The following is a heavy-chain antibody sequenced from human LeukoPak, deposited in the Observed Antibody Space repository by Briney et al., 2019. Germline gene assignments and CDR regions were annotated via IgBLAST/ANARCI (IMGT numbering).Heavy chain of an antibody. Sequence: ASVKVSCKASGYTFTGYYMHWVRQAPGQGLEWMGWINPNSGGTNYAQKFQGRVTMTRDTSISTAYMELSRLRSDDTAVYYCARDLIHGSGWDFDYWGQGTLVTVSS. CDR1: GYTFTGYY. CDR2: INPNSGGT. D-gene: IGHD6-19*01. V-gene: IGHV1-2*02. CDR3: ARDLIHGSGWDFDY. J-gene: IGHJ4*02.